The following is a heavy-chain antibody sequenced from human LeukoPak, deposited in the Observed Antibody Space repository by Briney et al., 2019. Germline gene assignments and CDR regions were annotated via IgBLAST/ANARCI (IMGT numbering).Heavy chain of an antibody. D-gene: IGHD6-19*01. Sequence: PSETLSLTCAVSGYSISSGYYWGWIRQPPGKGLEWIGSIYHSGSTYYNPSLKSRVTISVDTSKNQFSLKLSSVTAADTAVYYCASFTTAVAATLGAFDIWGQGIMVTVSS. J-gene: IGHJ3*02. CDR2: IYHSGST. CDR3: ASFTTAVAATLGAFDI. V-gene: IGHV4-38-2*01. CDR1: GYSISSGYY.